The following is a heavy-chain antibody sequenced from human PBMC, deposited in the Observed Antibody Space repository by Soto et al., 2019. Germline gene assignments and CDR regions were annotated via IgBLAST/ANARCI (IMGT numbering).Heavy chain of an antibody. V-gene: IGHV3-30*03. D-gene: IGHD5-12*01. CDR3: AILRARGNKYGPADY. CDR1: GFTFSSFA. J-gene: IGHJ4*02. CDR2: VSYDGGTK. Sequence: QAQLVESGGGVVQPGRSLRLSCAASGFTFSSFAMHWVRQAPGNGLEWVAIVSYDGGTKYYADSVKGRFTISRHNSKNTRDHHLNGLRTEDTAVHYCAILRARGNKYGPADYWGQGNLVTVSS.